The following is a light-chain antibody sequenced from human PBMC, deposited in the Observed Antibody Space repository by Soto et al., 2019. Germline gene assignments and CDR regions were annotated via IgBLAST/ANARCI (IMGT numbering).Light chain of an antibody. Sequence: QSVLALPGSVSGSPGQSITISCTGPSSDYVSWYQQHPGKAPKLMIYEVNKRPSGVPDRFSGSKSGNTASLTVSGLQAEDEADYYCSSYAGSSNVFGTGTKVTVL. CDR1: SSDY. V-gene: IGLV2-8*01. J-gene: IGLJ1*01. CDR3: SSYAGSSNV. CDR2: EVN.